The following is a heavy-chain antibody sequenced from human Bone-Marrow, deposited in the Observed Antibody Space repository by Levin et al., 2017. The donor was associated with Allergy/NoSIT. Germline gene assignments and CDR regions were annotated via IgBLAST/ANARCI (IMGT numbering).Heavy chain of an antibody. D-gene: IGHD1/OR15-1a*01. CDR3: ARPPTALYPQEHFHL. V-gene: IGHV5-51*01. Sequence: AGGSLRLSCKGFGYTFPTYWIAWVRQMPGKGLEWMGSILPHDSDVKYSPSFQGQVTFSADKSTSTAYLQWSSLKASDSAIYFCARPPTALYPQEHFHLWGQGTLVTVSS. CDR1: GYTFPTYW. CDR2: ILPHDSDV. J-gene: IGHJ1*01.